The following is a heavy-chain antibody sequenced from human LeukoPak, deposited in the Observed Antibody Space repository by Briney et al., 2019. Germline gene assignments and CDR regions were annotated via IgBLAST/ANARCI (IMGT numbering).Heavy chain of an antibody. J-gene: IGHJ4*02. D-gene: IGHD3-10*01. CDR3: ASNYYGSGSLDY. Sequence: SETLSLTCTVSGGSISSYYWSWIRQPPGKGLEWIGYNPSLKRRVPISVDTSTNQFSLKLSSVTAADTAVYYCASNYYGSGSLDYWGQGNLVTV. V-gene: IGHV4-4*09. CDR1: GGSISSYY.